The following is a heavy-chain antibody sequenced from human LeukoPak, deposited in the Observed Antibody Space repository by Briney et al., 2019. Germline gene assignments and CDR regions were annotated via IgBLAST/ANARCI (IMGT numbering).Heavy chain of an antibody. CDR2: INWNSGTI. Sequence: PGGSLRLSCAASGFTFDDYAMHWVRQAPGKGLEWVSGINWNSGTIGYADSVKGRFTISRDNAKNSLYLQMNSLRADDMAFYYCARDRFRYCSGAYCSHFEFWGQGTLVSVSS. D-gene: IGHD2-15*01. CDR3: ARDRFRYCSGAYCSHFEF. CDR1: GFTFDDYA. J-gene: IGHJ4*02. V-gene: IGHV3-9*03.